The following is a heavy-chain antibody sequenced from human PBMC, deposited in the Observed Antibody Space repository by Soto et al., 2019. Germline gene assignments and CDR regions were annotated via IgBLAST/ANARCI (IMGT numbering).Heavy chain of an antibody. J-gene: IGHJ4*02. CDR2: ISRDGGTK. Sequence: QVQLVESGGGVVQPGRSLRLSCAVSGFTVSTYGMHWVRQAPGKGLEWVAVISRDGGTKYYADSVKGRLTTSRDNCRNTLFLEMDSLRADDMAVYYCAGEVASGYWGQGTMVTVTS. CDR1: GFTVSTYG. CDR3: AGEVASGY. D-gene: IGHD2-15*01. V-gene: IGHV3-30*03.